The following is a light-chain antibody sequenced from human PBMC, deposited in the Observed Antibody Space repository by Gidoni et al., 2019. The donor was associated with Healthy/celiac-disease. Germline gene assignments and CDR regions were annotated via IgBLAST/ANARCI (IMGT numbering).Light chain of an antibody. CDR3: QAWDSSTAGVV. CDR1: KLGDKY. J-gene: IGLJ2*01. Sequence: SYELTHPPSVSVSPGQTASITPSGHKLGDKYACWYPQKPGQSPVLVIYQDSKRPSGIPERFSGSNSGNTATLTISGTQAMDEADYYCQAWDSSTAGVVFGGGTKLTV. V-gene: IGLV3-1*01. CDR2: QDS.